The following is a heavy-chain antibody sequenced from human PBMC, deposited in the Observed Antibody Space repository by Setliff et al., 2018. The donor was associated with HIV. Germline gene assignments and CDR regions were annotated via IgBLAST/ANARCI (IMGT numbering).Heavy chain of an antibody. V-gene: IGHV4-61*09. J-gene: IGHJ4*02. CDR2: IYASGST. D-gene: IGHD3-10*01. CDR3: APRHHKYGLL. Sequence: SETLSLTCTVSGGSINSGSYYWNWIRQPAGKGLEWIGHIYASGSTNYNPSLKSRVTMSVDTSKNQFSLNLTSVTAADTALYYCAPRHHKYGLLWGQGTLVTVSS. CDR1: GGSINSGSYY.